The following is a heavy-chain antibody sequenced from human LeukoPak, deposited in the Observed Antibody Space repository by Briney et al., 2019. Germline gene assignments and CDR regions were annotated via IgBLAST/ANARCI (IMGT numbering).Heavy chain of an antibody. CDR2: IIPILGIA. V-gene: IGHV1-69*02. D-gene: IGHD1-26*01. J-gene: IGHJ4*02. CDR1: GGTFSSYT. CDR3: ARVSIVGASFDY. Sequence: SVKVSCKASGGTFSSYTISWVRQAPGQGLEWMGRIIPILGIANYAQKFQGRVTITADKSTSTACMELSSLRSEDTAVYYRARVSIVGASFDYWGQGTLATVSS.